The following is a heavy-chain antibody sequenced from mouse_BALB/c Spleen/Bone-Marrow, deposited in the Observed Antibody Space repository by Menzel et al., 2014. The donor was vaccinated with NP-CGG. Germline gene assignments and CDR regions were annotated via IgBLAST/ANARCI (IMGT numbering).Heavy chain of an antibody. CDR2: IRYSGST. CDR3: TRSADWYYDV. Sequence: EVKLMESGPGLVKPSQSLSLPCTATGYSFTSDYAWHWIRQLPGNTPGWMGFIRYSGSTSYYPYLKSRISITRDTSKNQFFLILKSVTNEDTATYYCTRSADWYYDVWGAGTTVTVSS. CDR1: GYSFTSDYA. J-gene: IGHJ1*01. V-gene: IGHV3-2*02.